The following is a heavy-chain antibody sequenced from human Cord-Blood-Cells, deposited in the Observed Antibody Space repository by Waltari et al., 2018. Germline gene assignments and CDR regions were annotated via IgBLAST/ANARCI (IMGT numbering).Heavy chain of an antibody. J-gene: IGHJ4*02. V-gene: IGHV4-34*01. CDR1: GGSFSGYY. CDR3: ARGPPAGDFDY. CDR2: INHSGST. Sequence: QVQLQQWGAGLLKPSETLSLTCAVYGGSFSGYYWSWIRQPPGKGLEWIGEINHSGSTNYNPSLKSRVTISVDTSKNQFSLKLSSVTAADTAVYYCARGPPAGDFDYWGQGTLVTVSS. D-gene: IGHD2-2*01.